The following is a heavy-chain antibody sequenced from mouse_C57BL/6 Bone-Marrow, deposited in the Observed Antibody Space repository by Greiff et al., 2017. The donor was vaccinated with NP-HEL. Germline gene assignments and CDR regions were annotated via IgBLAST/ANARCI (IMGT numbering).Heavy chain of an antibody. J-gene: IGHJ4*01. CDR3: ARKLRPYYYAMDY. CDR1: GYTFTDYY. D-gene: IGHD1-1*01. V-gene: IGHV1-19*01. Sequence: VQLQQSGPVLVKPGASVKMSCKASGYTFTDYYMNWVKQSHGKSLEWIGVINPYNGGTSYNQKFKGKATLTVDKSSSTAYMELNSLTSEDSAVYYCARKLRPYYYAMDYWGQGTSVTVSS. CDR2: INPYNGGT.